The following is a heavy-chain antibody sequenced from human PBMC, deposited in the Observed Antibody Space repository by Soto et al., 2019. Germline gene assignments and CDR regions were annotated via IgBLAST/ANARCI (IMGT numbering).Heavy chain of an antibody. CDR3: ARDFATHCSGSTCYPYAY. Sequence: GGSLRLTCAASGFTFNTFWMSWVRQSPGKGLEWVANIKHDGSETYYVDSVKGRFTISRDNAKNSLFLQMNTLRTEDTAVYYCARDFATHCSGSTCYPYAYWGQGALVTVSS. D-gene: IGHD2-15*01. V-gene: IGHV3-7*03. CDR2: IKHDGSET. CDR1: GFTFNTFW. J-gene: IGHJ4*02.